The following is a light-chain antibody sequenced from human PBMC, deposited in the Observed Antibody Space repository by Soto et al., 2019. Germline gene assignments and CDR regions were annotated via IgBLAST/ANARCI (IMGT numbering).Light chain of an antibody. CDR2: SNN. J-gene: IGLJ3*02. Sequence: QSVLTQPPSASGTPGQRVTISCSESRSNLGSKTVYWYQHLPGTAPKLLIHSNNQRPSGVPDRFSGSKSGTSASLAISGLQAEDEDDYYCAAWDDSLNGWVFGGGTKLTVL. CDR1: RSNLGSKT. V-gene: IGLV1-44*01. CDR3: AAWDDSLNGWV.